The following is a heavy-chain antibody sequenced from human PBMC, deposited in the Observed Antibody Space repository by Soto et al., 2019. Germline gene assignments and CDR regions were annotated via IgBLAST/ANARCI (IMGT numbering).Heavy chain of an antibody. CDR1: GFIFSSYG. V-gene: IGHV3-30*03. D-gene: IGHD5-12*01. Sequence: QVQLVESGGGVVQPGRSLRLSCAASGFIFSSYGMHWVRQAPGKGLEWVAVISYDENNKHYAASVKGRFTISRDNSKNTLYLQLNSLRVGDTAVSYCARSTTWAPNYFYYALGVWGQGTTVSVPS. CDR3: ARSTTWAPNYFYYALGV. CDR2: ISYDENNK. J-gene: IGHJ6*02.